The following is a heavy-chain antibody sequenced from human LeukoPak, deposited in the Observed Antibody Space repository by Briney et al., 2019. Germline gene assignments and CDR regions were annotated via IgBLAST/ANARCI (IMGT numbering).Heavy chain of an antibody. J-gene: IGHJ1*01. V-gene: IGHV4-34*01. CDR1: GGSFSGCY. CDR3: ARGRGSSWYWEYFQH. CDR2: INHSGST. Sequence: SEALSLTCAVYGGSFSGCYWSWIRQPPGKGLEWIGEINHSGSTNYNPSLKSRVTISVGTSKNQFSLKLSSVTAADTAVYYCARGRGSSWYWEYFQHWGQGTLVTVSS. D-gene: IGHD6-13*01.